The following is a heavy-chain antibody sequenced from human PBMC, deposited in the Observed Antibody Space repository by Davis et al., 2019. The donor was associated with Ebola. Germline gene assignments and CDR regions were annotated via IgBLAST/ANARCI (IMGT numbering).Heavy chain of an antibody. CDR1: GGSISSYY. D-gene: IGHD1-14*01. J-gene: IGHJ6*03. V-gene: IGHV4-59*01. CDR3: ARVGNPYYYYYYMDV. Sequence: SETLSLTCTVSGGSISSYYWSWVRQSPGKRLEWMGNVFHSGSTNYNPSLKSRVTISVDTSKNQFSLKLSSVTAADTAVYYCARVGNPYYYYYYMDVWGKGTTVTVSS. CDR2: VFHSGST.